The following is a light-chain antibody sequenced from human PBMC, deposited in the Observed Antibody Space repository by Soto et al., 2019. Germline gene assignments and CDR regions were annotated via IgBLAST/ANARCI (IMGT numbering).Light chain of an antibody. Sequence: EIVLTQSPGALSLSPGERATLSCRASQSVGSTSLAWYQQRPGRAPRLLIFDTSARATGIPVRFSVRGSGTDFTLTISRLEPEDFAVYYCQQYGSSPETFGPGTKLEIK. CDR2: DTS. J-gene: IGKJ2*01. CDR3: QQYGSSPET. V-gene: IGKV3-20*01. CDR1: QSVGSTS.